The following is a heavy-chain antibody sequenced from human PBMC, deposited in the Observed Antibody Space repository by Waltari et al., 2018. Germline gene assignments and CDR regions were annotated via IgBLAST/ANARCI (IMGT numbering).Heavy chain of an antibody. J-gene: IGHJ4*02. Sequence: QVQLQESGPGLVKPSETLSLTCTVSGGSISSYYWSWIRQPPGKGLGWIGYIHYSGSTNCNPSLKGRVTRSVDTSKNQFSLKLSSVTAADTAVYYCARGPQKYPAGPYFDYWGQGTLVTVSS. D-gene: IGHD2-2*01. CDR3: ARGPQKYPAGPYFDY. V-gene: IGHV4-59*01. CDR1: GGSISSYY. CDR2: IHYSGST.